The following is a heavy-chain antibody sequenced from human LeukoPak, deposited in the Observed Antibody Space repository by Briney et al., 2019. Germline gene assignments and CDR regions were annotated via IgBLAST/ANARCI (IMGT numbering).Heavy chain of an antibody. CDR3: ARDRGYSSSDWFDP. Sequence: ASVKASCKTSGYRFTGYYLHWVRQAPGQGLEWMGWMNPKSGATDYARKFQGRVTMTRDTSISTAYMELTRLRSDDTAVYFCARDRGYSSSDWFDPWGQGTLVTVSS. V-gene: IGHV1-2*02. CDR1: GYRFTGYY. J-gene: IGHJ5*02. D-gene: IGHD6-6*01. CDR2: MNPKSGAT.